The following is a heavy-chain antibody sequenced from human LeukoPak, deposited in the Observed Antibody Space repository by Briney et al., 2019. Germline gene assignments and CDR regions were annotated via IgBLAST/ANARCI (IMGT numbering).Heavy chain of an antibody. V-gene: IGHV1-18*01. CDR1: GYTFTSYG. CDR3: ARGGIASKLAPQTPLDV. Sequence: ASVKVSCKASGYTFTSYGISWVRQAPGQGLEWMGWISAYNGNTNYAQKLQGRVTMTTDTSTSTAYMELRSLRSDDTAAYYCARGGIASKLAPQTPLDVWGQGTTVTVSS. CDR2: ISAYNGNT. J-gene: IGHJ6*02. D-gene: IGHD6-13*01.